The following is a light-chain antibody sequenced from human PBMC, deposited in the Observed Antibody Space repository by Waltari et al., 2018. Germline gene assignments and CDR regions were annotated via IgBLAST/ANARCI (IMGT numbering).Light chain of an antibody. Sequence: NFMLTQPHSVSESPGKTVTISCPRSSGRIASNYVQWYQQRPGSSPTTVIYEDNQRPSGVPDRFSGSIDSSSNSASLTISGLKTEDEADYYCQSYDSSNHWVFGGGTKLTVL. CDR1: SGRIASNY. V-gene: IGLV6-57*01. J-gene: IGLJ3*02. CDR3: QSYDSSNHWV. CDR2: EDN.